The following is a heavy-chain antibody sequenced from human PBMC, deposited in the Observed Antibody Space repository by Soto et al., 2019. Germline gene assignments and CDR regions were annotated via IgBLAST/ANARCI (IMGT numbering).Heavy chain of an antibody. CDR2: IYSSGGT. D-gene: IGHD5-12*01. J-gene: IGHJ1*01. CDR1: GGSISSGSYY. CDR3: ARDGDGYDH. Sequence: SETLSLTCSVSGGSISSGSYYWTWIRHPPGKGLEWIGYIYSSGGTSYNPSLKSRVTISVDTSKNQFPLKLSSVTAADTAVYYCARDGDGYDHWGQGTLVTVSS. V-gene: IGHV4-61*01.